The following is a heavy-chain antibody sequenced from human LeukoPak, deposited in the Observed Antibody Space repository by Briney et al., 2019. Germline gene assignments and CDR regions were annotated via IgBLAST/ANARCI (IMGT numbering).Heavy chain of an antibody. J-gene: IGHJ3*02. V-gene: IGHV4-4*07. D-gene: IGHD5-24*01. CDR2: IYTSAST. CDR3: GRGRYCSATICSGGDAFDI. CDR1: GGSISNYY. Sequence: SETLSLTCTVSGGSISNYYWSWIRQPAGKGLAWIGHIYTSASTNYNPSLKSRVTLSVDASKNQLSLRLSSLTAAYTAVYYCGRGRYCSATICSGGDAFDIWGQGTVVTVSS.